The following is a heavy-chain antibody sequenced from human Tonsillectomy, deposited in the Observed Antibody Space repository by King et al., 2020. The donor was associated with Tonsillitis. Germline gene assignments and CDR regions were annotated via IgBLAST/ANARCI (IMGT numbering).Heavy chain of an antibody. D-gene: IGHD3-22*01. V-gene: IGHV4-59*01. CDR2: IYYSGST. CDR1: GGSISSYY. Sequence: QLQESGPGLVKPSETLSLTCTVSGGSISSYYWSWIRQPPGKGLEWIGYIYYSGSTNYNPSLKSRVTISVDTSKNQFSLKLSSVTAADTAVYYCARASGYYDSSGYRNDAFDIWGQGTMVTVSS. CDR3: ARASGYYDSSGYRNDAFDI. J-gene: IGHJ3*02.